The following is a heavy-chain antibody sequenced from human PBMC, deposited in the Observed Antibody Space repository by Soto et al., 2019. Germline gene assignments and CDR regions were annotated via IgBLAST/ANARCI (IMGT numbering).Heavy chain of an antibody. D-gene: IGHD6-19*01. CDR2: ISYDGSNK. J-gene: IGHJ4*02. Sequence: LRLSCAASGFTFSIYAMHWVRQAPGKGLEWVAVISYDGSNKYYADSVKGRFTISRDNSKNTLYLQMDSLRAEDTAVYYCARASVAGQNFDYWGQGTQVTVSS. CDR3: ARASVAGQNFDY. V-gene: IGHV3-30-3*01. CDR1: GFTFSIYA.